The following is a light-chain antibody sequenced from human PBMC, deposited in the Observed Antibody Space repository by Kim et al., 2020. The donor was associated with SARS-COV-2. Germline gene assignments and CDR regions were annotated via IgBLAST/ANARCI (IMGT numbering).Light chain of an antibody. J-gene: IGLJ1*01. Sequence: SYELTQQPSVSVSPGQTASITCSGDKLGDKYASXYQQKPGQSPVVVIFRDNRRPSGIPERFSGSNSGNTATLTISGTQAMDEADYYCQAWDSSIYVFGTG. CDR2: RDN. CDR3: QAWDSSIYV. V-gene: IGLV3-1*01. CDR1: KLGDKY.